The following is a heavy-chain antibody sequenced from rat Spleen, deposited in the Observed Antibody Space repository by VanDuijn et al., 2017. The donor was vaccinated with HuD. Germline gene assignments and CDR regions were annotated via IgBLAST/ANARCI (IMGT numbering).Heavy chain of an antibody. CDR2: ISYDSSST. V-gene: IGHV5-7*01. D-gene: IGHD4-3*01. CDR1: GFTFSDYN. J-gene: IGHJ4*01. Sequence: EVQLVESGGGLVQPGRSLKLSCAASGFTFSDYNMAWVRQAPKKGLEWVATISYDSSSTYYRASVKGRFTISRANAKSTLYLQMDSLRSEDTATYYCARHGWGYGVMDAWGQGASVTVSS. CDR3: ARHGWGYGVMDA.